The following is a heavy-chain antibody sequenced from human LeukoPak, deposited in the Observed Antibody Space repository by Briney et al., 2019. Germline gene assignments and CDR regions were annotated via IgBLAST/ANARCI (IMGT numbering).Heavy chain of an antibody. Sequence: SVTQTLTCTVWGRPISSHYWRWIRQPPGKALEWIGYIYYSGSTNYNPSLKTRVTIYVDTSKNQFSLKLSSVTAADTAVYYCERDFWSGRGNWFDPWGQGTLVTVSS. CDR1: GRPISSHY. CDR2: IYYSGST. J-gene: IGHJ5*02. CDR3: ERDFWSGRGNWFDP. D-gene: IGHD3-3*01. V-gene: IGHV4-59*11.